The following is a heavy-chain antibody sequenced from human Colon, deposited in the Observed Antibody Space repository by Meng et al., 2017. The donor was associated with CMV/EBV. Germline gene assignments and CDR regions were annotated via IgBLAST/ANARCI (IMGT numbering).Heavy chain of an antibody. J-gene: IGHJ4*02. CDR3: ASPIAVESIG. Sequence: GESLKISCEASGFTFSSYSMNWVRQAPGKGLEWVSSISSSSSYIYYADSVKGRFTISRDNAKNSLYLQMNSLRAEDTAVYYCASPIAVESIGWGQGTLVTVSS. CDR2: ISSSSSYI. V-gene: IGHV3-21*01. D-gene: IGHD6-19*01. CDR1: GFTFSSYS.